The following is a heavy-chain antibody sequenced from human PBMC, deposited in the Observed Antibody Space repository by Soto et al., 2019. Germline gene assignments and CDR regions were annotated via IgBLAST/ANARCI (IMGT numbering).Heavy chain of an antibody. CDR1: GFTFSSYS. CDR3: AFRPLYTTGRYQISFDP. D-gene: IGHD3-16*01. J-gene: IGHJ5*02. Sequence: EVQLVESGGGLVQPGGSLRLFCATSGFTFSSYSFNWVRQAPGRGLEWVAYISDSSTTIYYADSVRGRFTVSRDEAKNSLSLQMSSLRAEDTAVYYCAFRPLYTTGRYQISFDPWGQGTLVTVSS. V-gene: IGHV3-48*01. CDR2: ISDSSTTI.